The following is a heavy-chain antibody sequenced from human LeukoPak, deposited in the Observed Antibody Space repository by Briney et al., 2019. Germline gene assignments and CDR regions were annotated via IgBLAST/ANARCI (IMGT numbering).Heavy chain of an antibody. Sequence: SETLSLTCTVSGGSISSSSYYWGWIRQPPGKGLEWIGSIYYSGSTYYNPSLESRVTISVDTSKNQFSLKLSSVTAADTAVYYCAPAARYCSGGSCYQDWFDPWGQGTLVTVSS. J-gene: IGHJ5*02. CDR1: GGSISSSSYY. D-gene: IGHD2-15*01. V-gene: IGHV4-39*07. CDR2: IYYSGST. CDR3: APAARYCSGGSCYQDWFDP.